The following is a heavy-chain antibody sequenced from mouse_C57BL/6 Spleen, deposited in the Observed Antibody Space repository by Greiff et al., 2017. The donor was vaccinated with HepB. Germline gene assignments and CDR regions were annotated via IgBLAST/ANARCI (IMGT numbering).Heavy chain of an antibody. CDR1: GYTFTSYW. D-gene: IGHD2-4*01. CDR3: ATGGYDYDVAY. J-gene: IGHJ3*01. V-gene: IGHV1-74*01. CDR2: IHPSDSDT. Sequence: QVQLKQPGAELVKPGASVKVSCKASGYTFTSYWMHWVKQRPGQGLEWIGRIHPSDSDTNYNQKFKGKATLTVDKSSSTAYMQLSSLTSEDSAVYYCATGGYDYDVAYWGQGTLVTVSA.